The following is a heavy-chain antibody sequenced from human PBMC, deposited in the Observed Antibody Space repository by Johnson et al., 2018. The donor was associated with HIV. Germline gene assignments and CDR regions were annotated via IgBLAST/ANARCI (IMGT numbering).Heavy chain of an antibody. D-gene: IGHD3-3*01. J-gene: IGHJ3*02. CDR3: TTEAMVSDDNFWSGYAFDI. V-gene: IGHV3-11*01. CDR1: GFTFSDYY. CDR2: IASSGSTI. Sequence: QVQLVESGGGLVKPGGSLRLSCAASGFTFSDYYMSWIRQAPGKGLEWVSYIASSGSTIYYADSVKGRFTISRDNAKNSLYLQMISLRAEDTALYFCTTEAMVSDDNFWSGYAFDIWGQGTMVTVSS.